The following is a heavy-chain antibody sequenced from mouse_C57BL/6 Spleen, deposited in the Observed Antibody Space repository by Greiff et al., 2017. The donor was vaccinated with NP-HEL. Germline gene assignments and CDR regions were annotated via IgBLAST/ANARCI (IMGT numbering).Heavy chain of an antibody. V-gene: IGHV1-52*01. CDR2: IDPSDSET. J-gene: IGHJ2*01. CDR3: ARGFLTDYGSPYFDY. D-gene: IGHD1-1*01. Sequence: VQLQQPGAELVRPGSSVKLSCKASGYTFTSYWMHWVKQRPIQGLEWIGNIDPSDSETHYNQKFKDKATLTVDKSSSTAYMQLSSLTSEDSAVYYCARGFLTDYGSPYFDYWGQGTTLTVSS. CDR1: GYTFTSYW.